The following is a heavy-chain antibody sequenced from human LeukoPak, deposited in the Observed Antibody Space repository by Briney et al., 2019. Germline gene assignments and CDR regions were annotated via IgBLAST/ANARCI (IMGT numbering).Heavy chain of an antibody. D-gene: IGHD3-10*01. J-gene: IGHJ4*02. CDR3: VKARPWFGGLQFFDY. Sequence: GGSLRLSCSASGFTFSSYAMHWVRQAPGKGLEYVSAISSNGGSTYYADSVKGRFTISRDNSKNTLYLQMSSLRAEDTAVYYCVKARPWFGGLQFFDYWGQGTLVTVSS. V-gene: IGHV3-64D*06. CDR2: ISSNGGST. CDR1: GFTFSSYA.